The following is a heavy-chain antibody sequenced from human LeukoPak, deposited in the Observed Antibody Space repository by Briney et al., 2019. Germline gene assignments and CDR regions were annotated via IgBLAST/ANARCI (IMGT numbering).Heavy chain of an antibody. CDR3: AKIPEVVPAAKTRFLEWLSPYNWFDP. CDR2: IYYSGST. D-gene: IGHD3-3*01. CDR1: GGSISSYY. J-gene: IGHJ5*02. Sequence: SETLSLTCTVSGGSISSYYWSWIRQPPGKGLEWIGYIYYSGSTNYNPSLKSRVTISVDTSKNQFSLKLSSVTAADTAVYYCAKIPEVVPAAKTRFLEWLSPYNWFDPWGQGTLVTVSS. V-gene: IGHV4-59*01.